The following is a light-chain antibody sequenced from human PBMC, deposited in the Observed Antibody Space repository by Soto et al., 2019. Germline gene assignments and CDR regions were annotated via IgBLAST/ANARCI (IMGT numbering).Light chain of an antibody. Sequence: DIVMTQSPDSLAVSLGERATINCKSSQSVLYSSNNKNYLAWYQQKPGQPPRLLIYWASTRESGVPDRFSGSVSGTDFTLTVSILQAEDVAVDYCQQYYNTAAFGQGTKVEIK. CDR1: QSVLYSSNNKNY. CDR3: QQYYNTAA. J-gene: IGKJ1*01. CDR2: WAS. V-gene: IGKV4-1*01.